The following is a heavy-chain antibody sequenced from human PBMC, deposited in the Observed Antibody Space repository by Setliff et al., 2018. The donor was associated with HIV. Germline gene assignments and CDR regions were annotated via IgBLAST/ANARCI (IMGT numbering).Heavy chain of an antibody. Sequence: ESLKISCVASGFTFTKAWMSWVRQAPGMGLEWVGRIESKTDGGTTDYAAPVKGRFTISRDDSKNALYLQMSSLKIEDTAVYYCTTFPSGFSSDSVDYWGQGTLVTVSS. V-gene: IGHV3-15*04. CDR2: IESKTDGGTT. CDR1: GFTFTKAW. CDR3: TTFPSGFSSDSVDY. J-gene: IGHJ4*02. D-gene: IGHD6-25*01.